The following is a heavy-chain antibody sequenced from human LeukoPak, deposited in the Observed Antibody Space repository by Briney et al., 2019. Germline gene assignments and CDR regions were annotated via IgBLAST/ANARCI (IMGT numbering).Heavy chain of an antibody. J-gene: IGHJ4*02. CDR1: GFTFSSYS. Sequence: GGSLRLSCAASGFTFSSYSMNWVRQAPGKGLEWVSSISSSSSYIYYADSVKGRFTISRDNAKNSLYLQMNSLRAEDTAVYYCAGDPPRKNGVFDYWGQGTLVTVSS. V-gene: IGHV3-21*01. D-gene: IGHD2-8*01. CDR2: ISSSSSYI. CDR3: AGDPPRKNGVFDY.